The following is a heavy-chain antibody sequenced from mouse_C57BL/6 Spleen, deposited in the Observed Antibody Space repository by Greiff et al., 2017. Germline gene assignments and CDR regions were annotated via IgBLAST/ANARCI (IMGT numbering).Heavy chain of an antibody. CDR3: ARSYDPHYYAMDY. J-gene: IGHJ4*01. Sequence: QVTLKVCGPGILQSSQTLSLTCSFSGFSLSTSGMGVSWIRQPSGKGLEWLAHIYWDDDKRYNPSLKSRLTISKDTSRNQVFLKITSVDTADTATYYCARSYDPHYYAMDYWGQGTSVTVSS. D-gene: IGHD2-3*01. V-gene: IGHV8-12*01. CDR2: IYWDDDK. CDR1: GFSLSTSGMG.